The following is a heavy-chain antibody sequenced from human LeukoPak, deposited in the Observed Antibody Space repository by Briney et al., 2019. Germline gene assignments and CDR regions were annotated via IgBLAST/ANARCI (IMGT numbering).Heavy chain of an antibody. CDR2: IWSDGSNK. Sequence: GGSLRLSCAASGFTSSSYGMHWVRQAPGKGLEWVAFIWSDGSNKYHADSVKGRFTISRDNSKDTLYLQMNSLRAEDTAVYYCARDKGTTCIDNWGQGALVTVSS. CDR3: ARDKGTTCIDN. D-gene: IGHD4-17*01. V-gene: IGHV3-33*08. CDR1: GFTSSSYG. J-gene: IGHJ4*02.